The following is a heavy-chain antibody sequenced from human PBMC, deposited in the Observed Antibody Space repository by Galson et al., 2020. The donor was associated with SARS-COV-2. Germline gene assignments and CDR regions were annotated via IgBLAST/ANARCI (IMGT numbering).Heavy chain of an antibody. CDR1: GFTFSSYW. CDR2: ISSNGETS. D-gene: IGHD2-2*01. Sequence: GGSLRLSCAASGFTFSSYWMHWVRQAPGKGLEYVSAISSNGETSFYADSVNGRFTMSRDNSKNMFYLQMTALRLEDTAFYFCLSYSSTRQNHWGQGTLVTVSS. V-gene: IGHV3-64D*06. CDR3: LSYSSTRQNH. J-gene: IGHJ5*02.